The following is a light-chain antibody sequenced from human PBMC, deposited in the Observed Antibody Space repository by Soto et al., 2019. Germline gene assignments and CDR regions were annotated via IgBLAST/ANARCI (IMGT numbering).Light chain of an antibody. Sequence: DIQMTQSPSTLSASVGDRVTITCRASQSLNSLLAWYQQKPGRAPKLLIYDASTLESGVPSGFSGSGSGTEFTLTISSLQTDDFATYYCQQYNSYSSWTFGQGTKVEIK. CDR3: QQYNSYSSWT. CDR2: DAS. CDR1: QSLNSL. J-gene: IGKJ1*01. V-gene: IGKV1-5*01.